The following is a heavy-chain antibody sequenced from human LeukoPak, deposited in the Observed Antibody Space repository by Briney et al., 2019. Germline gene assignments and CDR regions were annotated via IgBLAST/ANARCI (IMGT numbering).Heavy chain of an antibody. D-gene: IGHD4-23*01. Sequence: PSETLSLTCTVSGGSLSSYYWSWIRQPPGKGLEWIGYIYNSGSTNHNPSLKSRVTISLDTSKNQFSLKLSSVTAADTAVYYCARAPTTVVTPYYFDYWGQGTLVTVSS. CDR1: GGSLSSYY. J-gene: IGHJ4*02. CDR3: ARAPTTVVTPYYFDY. V-gene: IGHV4-59*01. CDR2: IYNSGST.